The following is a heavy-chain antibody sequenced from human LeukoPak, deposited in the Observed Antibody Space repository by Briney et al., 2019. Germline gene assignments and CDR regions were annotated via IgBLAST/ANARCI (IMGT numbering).Heavy chain of an antibody. CDR2: IYSGGST. V-gene: IGHV3-66*01. CDR1: GFTVSTNY. Sequence: PGGSLRLSCAASGFTVSTNYMSWVRQAPGKGLEWVSLIYSGGSTYYADSVKGRFTISRDNSKNTPYLQMNSLRAEDTALYCCARGGIGYYDSSGYDEYFQHWGQGTLVTVSS. D-gene: IGHD3-22*01. J-gene: IGHJ1*01. CDR3: ARGGIGYYDSSGYDEYFQH.